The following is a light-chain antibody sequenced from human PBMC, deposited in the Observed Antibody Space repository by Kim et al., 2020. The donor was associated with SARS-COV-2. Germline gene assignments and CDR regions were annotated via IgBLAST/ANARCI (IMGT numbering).Light chain of an antibody. J-gene: IGLJ3*02. CDR1: SSDIGGYNL. CDR2: EVN. Sequence: GHSITISCTGPSSDIGGYNLVSWYQQHPGKAPKLMIYEVNKRPSGVSNRFSGSKSGNTASLTISGLQAEDEADYYCCSYAGSSTLVFGGGTQLTVL. V-gene: IGLV2-23*02. CDR3: CSYAGSSTLV.